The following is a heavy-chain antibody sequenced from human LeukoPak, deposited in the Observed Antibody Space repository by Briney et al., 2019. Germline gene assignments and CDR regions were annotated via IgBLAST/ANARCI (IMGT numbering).Heavy chain of an antibody. CDR1: GFTFSSYA. V-gene: IGHV3-30*04. D-gene: IGHD2-21*01. CDR3: AREAYLYFDY. J-gene: IGHJ4*02. CDR2: ISFDGTHD. Sequence: GTSLRLSCAASGFTFSSYAIHWVRQAPGKGLEWVAVISFDGTHDFYADSVKGRFTISRDNSKNTLYLQMNSLRADDTAVYYCAREAYLYFDYWGQGTLVTVSS.